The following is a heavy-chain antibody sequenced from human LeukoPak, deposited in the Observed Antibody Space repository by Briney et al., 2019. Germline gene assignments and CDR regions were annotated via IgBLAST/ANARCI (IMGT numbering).Heavy chain of an antibody. Sequence: GGSLRLSCAASGFTVSRHWMHRVRQAPGKGLMWISRINSDGRKTDYADFVKGRFTISRDNAKNTVYLQINSLRDEDTAVYYCARDRAWNYFDYWGQGTLVTVSS. J-gene: IGHJ4*02. D-gene: IGHD3-3*01. CDR1: GFTVSRHW. V-gene: IGHV3-74*01. CDR3: ARDRAWNYFDY. CDR2: INSDGRKT.